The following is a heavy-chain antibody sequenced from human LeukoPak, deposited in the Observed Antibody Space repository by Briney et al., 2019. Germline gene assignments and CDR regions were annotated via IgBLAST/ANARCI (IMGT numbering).Heavy chain of an antibody. Sequence: GGSLRLSCEASGFTFSSYSMNWVRLAPGKGLEWVSRLNSDGSSTDYADSVKGRFTISRDNAKNTLYLQMNSLRAEDTAVYYCARVSGGSRHCFDYWSQGTLVTVSS. CDR2: LNSDGSST. D-gene: IGHD3-16*01. V-gene: IGHV3-74*01. CDR1: GFTFSSYS. J-gene: IGHJ4*02. CDR3: ARVSGGSRHCFDY.